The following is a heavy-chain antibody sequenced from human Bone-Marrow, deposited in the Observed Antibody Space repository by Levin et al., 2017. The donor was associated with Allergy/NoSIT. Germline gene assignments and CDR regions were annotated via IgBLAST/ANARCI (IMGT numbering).Heavy chain of an antibody. D-gene: IGHD1-14*01. CDR2: IKEDGSEN. CDR3: ARDADFRIGY. CDR1: GFTFRNYW. V-gene: IGHV3-7*04. J-gene: IGHJ4*02. Sequence: PGGSLRLSCAASGFTFRNYWMSWVRQAPGKGLEWVANIKEDGSENFYVDSVKGRFSISRDNAENSLYLQMSSLTAEDTAVYYCARDADFRIGYWGQGALVTVSS.